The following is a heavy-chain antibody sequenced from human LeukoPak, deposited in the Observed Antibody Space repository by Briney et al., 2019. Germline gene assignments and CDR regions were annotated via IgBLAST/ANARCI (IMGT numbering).Heavy chain of an antibody. CDR3: ARDHVVVVAAYDY. CDR1: VYTVTSYY. Sequence: ASVNVSCMPSVYTVTSYYMHWVRQAPGQGLEWVGIINPSGGSTRNAQKLQGRVTMTRDMSTRTVYMELSSLRSEDTAGYYCARDHVVVVAAYDYWGQGTLVTVSS. J-gene: IGHJ4*02. CDR2: INPSGGST. D-gene: IGHD2-15*01. V-gene: IGHV1-46*01.